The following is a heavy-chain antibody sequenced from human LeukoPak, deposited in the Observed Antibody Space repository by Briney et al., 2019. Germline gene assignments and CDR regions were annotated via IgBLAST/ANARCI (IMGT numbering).Heavy chain of an antibody. CDR2: ISGSSDYI. V-gene: IGHV3-21*01. J-gene: IGHJ1*01. CDR3: TRGVAAAGTAEYFQH. CDR1: GFTLTTYS. Sequence: PGGSLRLSCAASGFTLTTYSMNWVRQAPGKGLEWVSSISGSSDYIYYADSMRGRFTISRDNAKNSLYLQMNSLRIEDTAVYHCTRGVAAAGTAEYFQHWGQGTLVTVSS. D-gene: IGHD6-13*01.